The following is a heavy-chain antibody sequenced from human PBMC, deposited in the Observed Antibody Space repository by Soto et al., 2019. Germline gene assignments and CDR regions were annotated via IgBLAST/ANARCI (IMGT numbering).Heavy chain of an antibody. V-gene: IGHV1-18*01. D-gene: IGHD3-9*01. Sequence: ASVKVSCKASGYTFTSYGISWVRQAPGQGLEWMGWISAYNGNTNYAQKLQGRVTMTTDTSTSTAYMELRSLRSDDTAVYYCARANYDILTGYSQYYYYYMDVWGKGTTVTVSS. CDR1: GYTFTSYG. J-gene: IGHJ6*03. CDR3: ARANYDILTGYSQYYYYYMDV. CDR2: ISAYNGNT.